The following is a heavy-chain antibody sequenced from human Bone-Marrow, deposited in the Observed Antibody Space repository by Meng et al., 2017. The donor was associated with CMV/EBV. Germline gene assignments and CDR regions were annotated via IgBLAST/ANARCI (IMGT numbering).Heavy chain of an antibody. CDR3: TTQRSSGRGY. D-gene: IGHD3-22*01. J-gene: IGHJ4*02. V-gene: IGHV3-15*01. Sequence: GESLKISCAASGFTFSNAWMSWVRQAPGKGLEWVGRIKSKTDGGTTDYAAPVKGRFTISRDDSKNTLYLQMNSLKTEDTAVYYCTTQRSSGRGYWGQGTLVTVSS. CDR2: IKSKTDGGTT. CDR1: GFTFSNAW.